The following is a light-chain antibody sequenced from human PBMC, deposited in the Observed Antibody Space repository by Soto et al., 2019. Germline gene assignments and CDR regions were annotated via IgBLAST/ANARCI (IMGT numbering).Light chain of an antibody. Sequence: QSALTQPASVSGSPGQSITISCTGTSSDVGSYNLVSWYQQQPGKAPKLMIYEGSKRPSGASNRFSGSKYGNTASLTISGLQAEDEADYYCCSYAGSSTYVVFGGGTKLTVL. V-gene: IGLV2-23*01. J-gene: IGLJ2*01. CDR3: CSYAGSSTYVV. CDR2: EGS. CDR1: SSDVGSYNL.